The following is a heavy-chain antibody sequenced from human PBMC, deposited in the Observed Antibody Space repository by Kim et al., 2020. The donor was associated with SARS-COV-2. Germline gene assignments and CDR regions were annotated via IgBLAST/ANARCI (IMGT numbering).Heavy chain of an antibody. CDR3: ARRGIGLYYYGMDV. D-gene: IGHD3-16*01. J-gene: IGHJ6*02. Sequence: NPAFQGQVTISADKSISTAYLQWSSLKASDTAMYYCARRGIGLYYYGMDVWGQGTTVTVSS. V-gene: IGHV5-51*01.